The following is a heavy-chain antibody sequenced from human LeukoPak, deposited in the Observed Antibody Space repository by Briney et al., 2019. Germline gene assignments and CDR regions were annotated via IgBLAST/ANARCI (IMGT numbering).Heavy chain of an antibody. CDR1: GFTFSSYG. Sequence: GGSLRLSCAASGFTFSSYGMYWVRQAPGKGLEWVSYITSSSSIIYNADSVKGRFTISRDNAKNSLYLQMNSLRDEDTAVYYCARDAGYSSGWSHWYFDLWGRGTLVTVSS. CDR2: ITSSSSII. D-gene: IGHD6-19*01. V-gene: IGHV3-48*02. CDR3: ARDAGYSSGWSHWYFDL. J-gene: IGHJ2*01.